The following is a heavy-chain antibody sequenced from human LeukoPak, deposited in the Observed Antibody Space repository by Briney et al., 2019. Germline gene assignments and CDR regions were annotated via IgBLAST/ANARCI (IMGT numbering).Heavy chain of an antibody. J-gene: IGHJ4*02. D-gene: IGHD5-12*01. CDR2: IYSGGST. CDR1: GFTVSSNH. V-gene: IGHV3-53*01. Sequence: PGGSLRLSCAASGFTVSSNHMSWVRQAPGKGLEWVSVIYSGGSTYYADSVKGRFTISRDNSKNTLYLQMNSLRAEDTAVYYCARGVATEDYFDYWGQGTLVTVSS. CDR3: ARGVATEDYFDY.